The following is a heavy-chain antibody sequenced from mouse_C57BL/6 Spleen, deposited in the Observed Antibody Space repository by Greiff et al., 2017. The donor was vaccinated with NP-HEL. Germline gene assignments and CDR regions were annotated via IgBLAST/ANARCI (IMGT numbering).Heavy chain of an antibody. CDR1: GYTFTSYW. D-gene: IGHD3-2*02. J-gene: IGHJ2*01. Sequence: QVQLQQPGAELVRPGSSVKLSCKASGYTFTSYWMDWVKQRPGQGLEWIGNLYPSDSETHYNQKFKDKATLTVDKSSSTAYMQLSSLTSEDSAVYYCARPAQATLDYFAYWGQGTTLTVSS. V-gene: IGHV1-61*01. CDR2: LYPSDSET. CDR3: ARPAQATLDYFAY.